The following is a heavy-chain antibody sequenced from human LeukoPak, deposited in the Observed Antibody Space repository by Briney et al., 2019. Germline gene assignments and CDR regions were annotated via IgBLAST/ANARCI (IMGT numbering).Heavy chain of an antibody. CDR1: GYTFTCYY. D-gene: IGHD3-22*01. Sequence: ASVKVSCKASGYTFTCYYMHWVRQAPGQGLEWMGWINPNSGGTDYAQKFQGRVTMTRDTSISTAYMELSRLRSDDTAVYYCARGTPAPWYYYDSSGYSTPDYWGQGTLVTVSS. CDR2: INPNSGGT. CDR3: ARGTPAPWYYYDSSGYSTPDY. V-gene: IGHV1-2*02. J-gene: IGHJ4*02.